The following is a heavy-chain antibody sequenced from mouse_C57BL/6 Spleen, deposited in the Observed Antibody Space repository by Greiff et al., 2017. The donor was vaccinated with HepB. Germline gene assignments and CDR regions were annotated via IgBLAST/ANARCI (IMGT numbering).Heavy chain of an antibody. D-gene: IGHD1-1*01. CDR3: ARGDGPYAMDY. Sequence: QVQLQQSGPELVKPGASVKISCKASGYAFSSSWMNWVKQRPGKGLEWIGRIYPGDGDTNYNGKFKGKATLTADKSSSTAYMQRSSLTSEDSAVYFCARGDGPYAMDYWGQGTSVTVSS. CDR1: GYAFSSSW. J-gene: IGHJ4*01. V-gene: IGHV1-82*01. CDR2: IYPGDGDT.